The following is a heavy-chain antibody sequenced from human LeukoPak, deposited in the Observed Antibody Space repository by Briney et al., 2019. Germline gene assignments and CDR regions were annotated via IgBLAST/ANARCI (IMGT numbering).Heavy chain of an antibody. Sequence: GGSLRLSCAASGFTFNSYTMNWVRQAPGKGLEWVSSISSSSSFIYYADSLKGRFTISRDNAKNSLYLQMNSLRAEDTAVYYCAKRYCSGGSCYQFDYWGQGTLVTVSS. J-gene: IGHJ4*02. V-gene: IGHV3-21*01. CDR1: GFTFNSYT. D-gene: IGHD2-15*01. CDR3: AKRYCSGGSCYQFDY. CDR2: ISSSSSFI.